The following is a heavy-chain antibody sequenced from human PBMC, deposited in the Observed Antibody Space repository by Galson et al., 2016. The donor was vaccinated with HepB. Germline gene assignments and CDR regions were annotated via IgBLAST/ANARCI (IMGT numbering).Heavy chain of an antibody. CDR1: GFTFSYYA. CDR2: ISDGA. CDR3: AKRFTTGYGYGQYFDS. Sequence: SLRLSCAASGFTFSYYAMSWVRQAPGRGLEWVSTISDGAYYADFVRARFTITRDAANKTLYLQMHSLTDDDTAVYYCAKRFTTGYGYGQYFDSWGQGAQITVSS. D-gene: IGHD5-18*01. J-gene: IGHJ4*02. V-gene: IGHV3-23*01.